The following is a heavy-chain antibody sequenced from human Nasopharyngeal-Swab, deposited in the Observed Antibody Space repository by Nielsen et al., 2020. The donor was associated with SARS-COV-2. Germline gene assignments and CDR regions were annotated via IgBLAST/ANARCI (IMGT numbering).Heavy chain of an antibody. J-gene: IGHJ4*02. Sequence: GESLKISCAASGFTFSDYYMSWIRQAPGKGLERVSYISSSGSTIYYADSVKGRFTISRDNAKNSLYLQMNSLRAEDTAVYYCARGGRSYAAGYFDYWGQGTLVTVSS. CDR2: ISSSGSTI. CDR1: GFTFSDYY. D-gene: IGHD3-10*01. V-gene: IGHV3-11*01. CDR3: ARGGRSYAAGYFDY.